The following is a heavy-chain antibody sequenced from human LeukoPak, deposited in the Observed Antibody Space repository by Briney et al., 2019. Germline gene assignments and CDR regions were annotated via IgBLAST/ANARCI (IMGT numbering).Heavy chain of an antibody. V-gene: IGHV3-7*01. Sequence: GGSLRLSCAASGFTFSSYWVSWVRQAPGKGLEWVANIKQDGSEKYYVDSVKGRFTISRDNAKNSLYLQMNSLRAEDTAVYYCARDLGYYGSGNWGQGTLVTVSS. D-gene: IGHD3-10*01. CDR3: ARDLGYYGSGN. J-gene: IGHJ4*02. CDR2: IKQDGSEK. CDR1: GFTFSSYW.